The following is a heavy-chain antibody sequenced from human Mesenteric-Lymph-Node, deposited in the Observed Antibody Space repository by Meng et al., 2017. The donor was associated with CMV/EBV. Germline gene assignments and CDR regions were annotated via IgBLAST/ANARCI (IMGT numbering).Heavy chain of an antibody. CDR3: ATGSDFWSGSHPFDF. Sequence: SGASTRGSYYWGWIRQRPGMGLEWIGYISYTGTTHYGTSLKSRGTISTDTAQSQFSRKLISVAAADTAVYYCATGSDFWSGSHPFDFWGQGTLVTVSS. V-gene: IGHV4-31*02. CDR1: GASTRGSYY. J-gene: IGHJ4*02. CDR2: ISYTGTT. D-gene: IGHD3-3*01.